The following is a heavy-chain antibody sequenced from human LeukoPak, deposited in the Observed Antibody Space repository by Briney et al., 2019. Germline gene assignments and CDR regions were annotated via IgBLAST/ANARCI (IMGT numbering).Heavy chain of an antibody. V-gene: IGHV4-34*01. CDR2: IYSSGST. D-gene: IGHD2-8*01. J-gene: IGHJ4*02. Sequence: PSETLSLTCAVYGGSFSGYYWNWIRQPPGKGLEWIGTIYSSGSTYYNPSLKSRVTISVDTSNNQFSLKVSSVTAADTALYYCARGQANGLFDYWGQGTLVTVSS. CDR3: ARGQANGLFDY. CDR1: GGSFSGYY.